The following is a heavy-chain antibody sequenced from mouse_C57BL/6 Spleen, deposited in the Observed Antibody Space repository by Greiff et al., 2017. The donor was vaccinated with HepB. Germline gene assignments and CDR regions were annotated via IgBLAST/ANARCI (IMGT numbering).Heavy chain of an antibody. J-gene: IGHJ4*01. D-gene: IGHD4-1*01. CDR1: GFTFSDYG. CDR2: ISSGSSTI. Sequence: EVKLMESGGGLVKPGGSLKLSCAASGFTFSDYGMHWVRQAPEKGLEWVAYISSGSSTIYYADTVKGRFTISSDNAKNTLFLQMTSLRSEDTAMYYWARGDWDQGFDAMDYWGQGTSVTVSS. V-gene: IGHV5-17*01. CDR3: ARGDWDQGFDAMDY.